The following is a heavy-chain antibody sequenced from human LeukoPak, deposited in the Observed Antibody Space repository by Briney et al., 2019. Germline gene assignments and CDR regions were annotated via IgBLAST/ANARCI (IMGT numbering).Heavy chain of an antibody. V-gene: IGHV3-23*01. J-gene: IGHJ4*02. D-gene: IGHD2-2*02. CDR2: ISGIWGTT. CDR3: AKGAVPAAIRDYFDY. Sequence: ISGIWGTTYYADSRKGRFTISRDNAKNTLYLQMNSLRAEDTAVYYCAKGAVPAAIRDYFDYWGQGTLVTVSS.